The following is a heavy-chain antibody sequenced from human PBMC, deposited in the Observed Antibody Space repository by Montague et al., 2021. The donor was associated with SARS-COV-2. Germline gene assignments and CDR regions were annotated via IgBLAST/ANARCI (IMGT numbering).Heavy chain of an antibody. D-gene: IGHD3-16*01. CDR2: IYYSGST. CDR1: GVSISSYY. CDR3: GRDSVSYGLDV. J-gene: IGHJ6*02. V-gene: IGHV4-59*12. Sequence: SETLSLTCTVSGVSISSYYWTWIRQPPGKGLEWIGFIYYSGSTNYNPSLKSRVTISVDTSKNQFSLKLSSVTAADTAVYYCGRDSVSYGLDVWGQGTTVTVSS.